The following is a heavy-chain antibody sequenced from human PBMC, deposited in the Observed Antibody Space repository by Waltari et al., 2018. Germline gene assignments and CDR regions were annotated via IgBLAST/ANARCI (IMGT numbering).Heavy chain of an antibody. CDR3: AKVSYDSSGYYFLDY. D-gene: IGHD3-22*01. V-gene: IGHV3-30*18. CDR1: GFTFSSYG. CDR2: IWYDGSNK. Sequence: QVQLVESGGGVVQPGRSLRLSCAASGFTFSSYGMHWVRQAPGKGLEWVAVIWYDGSNKYYADSVKGRFTISRDNSKNTLYLQMNSLRAEDTAMYYCAKVSYDSSGYYFLDYWGQGTLVTVSS. J-gene: IGHJ4*02.